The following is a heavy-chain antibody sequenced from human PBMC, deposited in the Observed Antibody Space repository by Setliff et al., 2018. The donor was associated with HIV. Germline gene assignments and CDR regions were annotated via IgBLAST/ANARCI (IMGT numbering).Heavy chain of an antibody. J-gene: IGHJ4*01. CDR1: GGSISTYH. D-gene: IGHD2-8*01. CDR3: ARDGGSVSYLSSGYFDY. CDR2: INEDGSEK. Sequence: LSLTCTVSGGSISTYHWSWVRQAPGKGLEWVANINEDGSEKNYVDSVKGRFTISRDNPKNSLFLQMDSLRAEDTAVYYCARDGGSVSYLSSGYFDYWGLGTLVTVSS. V-gene: IGHV3-7*03.